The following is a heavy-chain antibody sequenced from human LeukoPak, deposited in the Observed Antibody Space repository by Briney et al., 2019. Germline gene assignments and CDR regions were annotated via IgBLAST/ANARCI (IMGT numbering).Heavy chain of an antibody. D-gene: IGHD1-7*01. CDR3: AKDERNWNYNLASQTYD. J-gene: IGHJ4*02. V-gene: IGHV3-23*01. Sequence: GGSLRLSCAASGFRFSSYAMSWVRQAPGKGLEWVSAISGSGVSTYYADSVKGRFTVSRDNSKNTLYLQMSSMRAEDTAVYYCAKDERNWNYNLASQTYDWGQGTLVTVSS. CDR2: ISGSGVST. CDR1: GFRFSSYA.